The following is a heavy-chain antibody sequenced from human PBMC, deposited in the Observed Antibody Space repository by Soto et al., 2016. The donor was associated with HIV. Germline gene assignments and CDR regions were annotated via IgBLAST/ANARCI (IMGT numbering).Heavy chain of an antibody. D-gene: IGHD3-10*01. J-gene: IGHJ4*02. Sequence: QVQLVQSGAEVKKPGASVKVSCKASGYTFTSYGISWVRQAPGQGLEWMGWISAYNGNTNYAQKLQGRVTMTTDTSTSTAYMELRSLRSDDTAVYYCARRPLPTVRGVESYFDYVGPGNPGHRLL. CDR3: ARRPLPTVRGVESYFDY. V-gene: IGHV1-18*01. CDR1: GYTFTSYG. CDR2: ISAYNGNT.